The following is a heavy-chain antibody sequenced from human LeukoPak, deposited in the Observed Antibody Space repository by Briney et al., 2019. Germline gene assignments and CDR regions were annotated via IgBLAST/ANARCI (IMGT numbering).Heavy chain of an antibody. CDR1: GYTFSSYG. V-gene: IGHV1-18*01. D-gene: IGHD2-21*02. CDR3: SREFPFCVAVCFSGVFDI. CDR2: ISVINNANT. Sequence: GASVKVSCKASGYTFSSYGINWVRQAPGQGLEWMGWISVINNANTRYAQNFQGRLTMTTDTSTTTAYMELRSLRSDDTAVYYCSREFPFCVAVCFSGVFDIWGQGTMVTVS. J-gene: IGHJ3*02.